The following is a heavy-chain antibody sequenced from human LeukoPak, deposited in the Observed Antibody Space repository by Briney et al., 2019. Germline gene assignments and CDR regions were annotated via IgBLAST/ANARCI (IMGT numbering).Heavy chain of an antibody. CDR3: ARENVRWYAFDY. CDR2: ISYDGSNK. V-gene: IGHV3-30-3*01. CDR1: GFTFSSYA. Sequence: GGSLRLSCAASGFTFSSYAMHWVRQAPGKGLEWVAVISYDGSNKYYADSVKGRFTISRDNSKNTLNLQMNSLRAEDTAVYYCARENVRWYAFDYWGQGTLVTVSS. J-gene: IGHJ4*02. D-gene: IGHD6-13*01.